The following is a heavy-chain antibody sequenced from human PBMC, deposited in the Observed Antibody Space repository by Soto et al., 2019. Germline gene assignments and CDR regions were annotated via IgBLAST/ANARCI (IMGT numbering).Heavy chain of an antibody. Sequence: SETLSLTCTVSGGSISSSSDYWGWIRQPPGKGLEWIGSIYYSGSTYYNPSLKSRVTISVDTSKNQFSLKLSSVTAADTAVYYCARGGKYYYGAGSYYINFWGQGTLVTVPQ. D-gene: IGHD3-10*01. J-gene: IGHJ4*02. CDR1: GGSISSSSDY. CDR2: IYYSGST. CDR3: ARGGKYYYGAGSYYINF. V-gene: IGHV4-39*01.